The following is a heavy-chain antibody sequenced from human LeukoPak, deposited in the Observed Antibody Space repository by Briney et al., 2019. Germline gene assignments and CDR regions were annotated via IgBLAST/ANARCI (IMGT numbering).Heavy chain of an antibody. CDR3: ARPRESGGYDSDY. V-gene: IGHV3-21*01. J-gene: IGHJ4*02. D-gene: IGHD5-12*01. Sequence: GGSLRLSCAASGFTFSSYSMNWVRQAPGKGLEWVSSISSRSSYINYADSVKGRFTISRDNAQNSLYLQMNSLRAEDTAVYYCARPRESGGYDSDYWGQGTLVTVSS. CDR1: GFTFSSYS. CDR2: ISSRSSYI.